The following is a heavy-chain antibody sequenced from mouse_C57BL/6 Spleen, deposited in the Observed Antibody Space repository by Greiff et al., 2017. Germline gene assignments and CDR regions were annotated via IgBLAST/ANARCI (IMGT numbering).Heavy chain of an antibody. Sequence: VQLQQSGAELARPGASVKLSCKASGYTFTSYGISWVKQRTGQGLEWIGEIYPRSGNTYYNEKFKGKATLTADKSSSTAYMELRSLTSEDCAVYCGARGELLRPYYDAMDYWGQGTSVTVSS. J-gene: IGHJ4*01. V-gene: IGHV1-81*01. CDR2: IYPRSGNT. CDR3: ARGELLRPYYDAMDY. D-gene: IGHD1-2*01. CDR1: GYTFTSYG.